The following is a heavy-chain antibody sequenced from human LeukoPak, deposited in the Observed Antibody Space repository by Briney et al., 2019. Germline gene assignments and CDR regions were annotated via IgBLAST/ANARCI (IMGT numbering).Heavy chain of an antibody. Sequence: GGSLRLSCAASGFTFSSYDMHWVRQATGKGLEWVSAIGTAGDTYYPGSVKGRFTISRESAKNSLYLQMNSLRAGDTAVYYCARAPRIAVAGKNYYYGMDVWGQGTTVTVSS. CDR3: ARAPRIAVAGKNYYYGMDV. CDR2: IGTAGDT. D-gene: IGHD6-19*01. J-gene: IGHJ6*02. CDR1: GFTFSSYD. V-gene: IGHV3-13*01.